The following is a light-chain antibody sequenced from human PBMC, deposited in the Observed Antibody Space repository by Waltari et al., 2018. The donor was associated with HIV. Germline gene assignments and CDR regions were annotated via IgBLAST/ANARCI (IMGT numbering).Light chain of an antibody. J-gene: IGLJ1*01. CDR3: QSYDSNLSGATV. Sequence: QSVLTQPPSVSGAPGQRVTISCTGSRPNIGAGYDVHWYQQLPGTAPKVPIYGNSNRPSGVPDRFSGSKSGTSASLAITGLQAEDEADYYCQSYDSNLSGATVFGTGTKVTVL. CDR1: RPNIGAGYD. CDR2: GNS. V-gene: IGLV1-40*01.